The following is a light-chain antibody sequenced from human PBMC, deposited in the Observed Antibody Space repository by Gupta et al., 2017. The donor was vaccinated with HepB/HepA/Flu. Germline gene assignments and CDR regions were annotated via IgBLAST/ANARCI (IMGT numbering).Light chain of an antibody. CDR3: QQYDYSIPLS. Sequence: EILLTQSPAPLFLSPGERATLSCRASQSFTRGYLAWYQQKPGQAPRLLIYGASSRAAGIPDRFSGSESGTDFTLTINRLEPEDFAVYYCQQYDYSIPLSFGGGTKVEMK. J-gene: IGKJ4*01. CDR1: QSFTRGY. CDR2: GAS. V-gene: IGKV3-20*01.